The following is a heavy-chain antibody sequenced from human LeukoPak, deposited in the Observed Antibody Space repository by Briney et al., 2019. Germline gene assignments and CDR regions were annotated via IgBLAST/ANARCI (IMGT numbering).Heavy chain of an antibody. D-gene: IGHD3-22*01. J-gene: IGHJ2*01. V-gene: IGHV4-4*08. CDR1: GGSMFRYY. Sequence: SETLSLTCTVSGGSMFRYYWNWIRQPPGKGLEWIGYIYSSGITNYSPSLRSRGTISVATSRNQFSLRLTSVTAADTAIYYCARRAYYDSSGYHPTSGYFDLWGSGTLVTVSS. CDR3: ARRAYYDSSGYHPTSGYFDL. CDR2: IYSSGIT.